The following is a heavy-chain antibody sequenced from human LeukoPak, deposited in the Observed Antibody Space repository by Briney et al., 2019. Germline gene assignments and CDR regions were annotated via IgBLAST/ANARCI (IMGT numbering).Heavy chain of an antibody. CDR3: AKDWHTVTSFDY. CDR2: ISYDGRNK. V-gene: IGHV3-30*18. D-gene: IGHD4-17*01. Sequence: GRSLRLSCAASGFTFGSYGMHWVRQAPGKGLEWVAVISYDGRNKYYVDSVKGRFTISRDNSKNTLYLQMNSLRAEDTAVYYCAKDWHTVTSFDYWGQETLVTVSS. CDR1: GFTFGSYG. J-gene: IGHJ4*02.